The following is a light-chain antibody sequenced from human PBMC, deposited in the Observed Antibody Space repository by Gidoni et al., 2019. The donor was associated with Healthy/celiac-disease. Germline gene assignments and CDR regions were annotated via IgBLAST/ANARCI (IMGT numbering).Light chain of an antibody. CDR3: QQSYSTPPG. V-gene: IGKV1-39*01. J-gene: IGKJ1*01. CDR2: AAS. Sequence: DIQMTQSPSSLSASVGARVTITCRASQSISSYLNWYQQKPGKAPKLLIYAASSLQSGVPSRFSGSGSGTDFTLTISSLQPEDFATYYCQQSYSTPPGFGQXTKVEIK. CDR1: QSISSY.